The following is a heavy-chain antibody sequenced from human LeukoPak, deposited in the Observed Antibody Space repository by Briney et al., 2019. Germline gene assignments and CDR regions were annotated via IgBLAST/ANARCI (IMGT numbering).Heavy chain of an antibody. CDR3: AKASSGWGPFDY. V-gene: IGHV3-53*01. Sequence: GGSLRLSCAASGFTVSSNYMSWVRQAPGKGLEWVSVIYSGGSTYYADSVKGRFTISRDNSKNTLHLQMNSLRPEDTAVYYCAKASSGWGPFDYWGQGTLVTVSS. CDR1: GFTVSSNY. D-gene: IGHD6-19*01. J-gene: IGHJ4*02. CDR2: IYSGGST.